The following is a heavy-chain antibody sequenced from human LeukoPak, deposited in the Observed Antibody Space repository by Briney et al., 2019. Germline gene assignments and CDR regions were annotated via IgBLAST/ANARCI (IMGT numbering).Heavy chain of an antibody. CDR2: INPNSGGT. CDR3: ASELDYYDSSGPFRG. Sequence: ASVKVSCKASGYTFTSYGISWVRQAPGQGLEWMGWINPNSGGTNYAQKFQGRVTMTRDTSISTAYMELSRLRSDDTAVYYCASELDYYDSSGPFRGWGQGTLVTVSS. J-gene: IGHJ4*02. CDR1: GYTFTSYG. D-gene: IGHD3-22*01. V-gene: IGHV1-2*02.